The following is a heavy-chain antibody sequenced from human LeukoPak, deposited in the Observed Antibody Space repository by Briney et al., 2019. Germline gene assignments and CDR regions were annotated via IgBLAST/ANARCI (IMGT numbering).Heavy chain of an antibody. CDR2: IYYSGST. V-gene: IGHV4-39*07. J-gene: IGHJ4*02. CDR3: ARDIRTTEYSSSWYLGIFDY. D-gene: IGHD6-13*01. CDR1: GGSISSSSYY. Sequence: SETLSLTCTVSGGSISSSSYYWGWIRQPPGKGLEWIGCIYYSGSTYYNPSLKSRVTISVDTSKNQFSLKLSSVTAADTAVYYCARDIRTTEYSSSWYLGIFDYWGQGILVTVSS.